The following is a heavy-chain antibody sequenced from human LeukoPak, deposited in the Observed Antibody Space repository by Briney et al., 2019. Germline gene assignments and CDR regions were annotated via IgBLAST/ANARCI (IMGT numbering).Heavy chain of an antibody. CDR3: ARPYYYDSRIDP. Sequence: SETLSLTCTVSGGSISSGDYYWSWIRQPPGKGLEWIGYMYYSGSTYYNPSLKSRVTMSADTSKNQLSLKLSSVTAADTAVYYCARPYYYDSRIDPWGQGILVTVSS. V-gene: IGHV4-30-4*01. CDR1: GGSISSGDYY. J-gene: IGHJ5*02. D-gene: IGHD3-22*01. CDR2: MYYSGST.